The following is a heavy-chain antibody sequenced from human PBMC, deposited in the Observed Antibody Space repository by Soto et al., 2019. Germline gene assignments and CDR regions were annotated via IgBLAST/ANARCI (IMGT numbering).Heavy chain of an antibody. CDR3: ARRRPHSTSPEY. J-gene: IGHJ4*02. D-gene: IGHD2-2*01. V-gene: IGHV4-59*11. CDR2: LYSSGTT. CDR1: GSSIIDHY. Sequence: SETISLTCTVSGSSIIDHYWSWIRQPPGKGLEYIGYLYSSGTTNYNPSLKSRVTILVDMSKNEVSLKLASVTAADTAMYYCARRRPHSTSPEYWGRGTLVTVSS.